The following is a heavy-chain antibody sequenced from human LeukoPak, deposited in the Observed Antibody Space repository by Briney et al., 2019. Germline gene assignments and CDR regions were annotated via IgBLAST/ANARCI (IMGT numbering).Heavy chain of an antibody. CDR3: ASYPRYSSTPPFDY. J-gene: IGHJ4*02. D-gene: IGHD6-19*01. Sequence: ASVKVSCKASGYSFTGQDMHWVRQAPGQGLEWMGWINPNSGDTNYAQKFQGRVTMTRDTTISTPYMELNRLTSDDTAVYYCASYPRYSSTPPFDYWGQGTPVTVSS. CDR1: GYSFTGQD. V-gene: IGHV1-2*02. CDR2: INPNSGDT.